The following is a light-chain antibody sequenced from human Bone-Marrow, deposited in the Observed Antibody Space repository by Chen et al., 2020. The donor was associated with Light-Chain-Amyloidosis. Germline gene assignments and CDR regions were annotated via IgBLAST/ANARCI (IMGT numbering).Light chain of an antibody. CDR1: SSDVGGDNH. CDR2: EVT. V-gene: IGLV2-14*01. J-gene: IGLJ1*01. CDR3: SSNTITNTRV. Sequence: QSALTQPASVSGSPGQSITISRTGTSSDVGGDNHVSWYQQHPDKAPKLMIYEVTNRPAWVPDRFSGSKSDNTASLTISELQTEDEADYFCSSNTITNTRVFGSGTRVT.